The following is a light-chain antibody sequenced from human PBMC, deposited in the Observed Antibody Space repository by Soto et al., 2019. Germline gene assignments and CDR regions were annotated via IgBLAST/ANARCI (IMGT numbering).Light chain of an antibody. Sequence: QSVLTQPPSASGTPGQRVTISCSGSTSNIGSNYVYWYQQLPGTAPKLLIYRNNQRPSGVPDRFSGSRSGTSASLAISGLRSEDAADYYCAAWDDSLSGVYVFGTGTKVTVL. V-gene: IGLV1-47*01. J-gene: IGLJ1*01. CDR3: AAWDDSLSGVYV. CDR1: TSNIGSNY. CDR2: RNN.